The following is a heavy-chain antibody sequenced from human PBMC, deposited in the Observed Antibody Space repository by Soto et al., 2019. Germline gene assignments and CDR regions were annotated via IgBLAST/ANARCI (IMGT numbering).Heavy chain of an antibody. D-gene: IGHD6-6*01. J-gene: IGHJ3*02. CDR1: GFSLSTSGVG. CDR2: IYWSGDE. V-gene: IGHV2-5*01. CDR3: ARGLAARPVFASDI. Sequence: QGTSKESGPTLVKPTQTLTVTCSFSGFSLSTSGVGVGWIRQPPGKALEWLAHIYWSGDEHYRPTLKSRLSITKDTSKNQVVLTMTYMDPVDTATYYCARGLAARPVFASDIWGQGTMVTVSS.